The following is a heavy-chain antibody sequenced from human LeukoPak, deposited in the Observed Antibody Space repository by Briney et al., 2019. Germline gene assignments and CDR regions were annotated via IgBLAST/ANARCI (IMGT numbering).Heavy chain of an antibody. CDR2: INTVASYV. CDR3: ARLRRNSDKSGFYYYYDY. V-gene: IGHV3-21*06. J-gene: IGHJ4*02. Sequence: GGSLRLSCAASGFTFSSFYFNWVRQGAGKGLEWVSSINTVASYVYYADSVRGRFTISSDNAKNSLYLQMNSLRAEDTGVYYCARLRRNSDKSGFYYYYDYWGQGTLVTVSS. CDR1: GFTFSSFY. D-gene: IGHD3-22*01.